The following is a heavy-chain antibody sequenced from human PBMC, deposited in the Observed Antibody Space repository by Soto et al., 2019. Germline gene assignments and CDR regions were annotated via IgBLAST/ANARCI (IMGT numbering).Heavy chain of an antibody. CDR2: IYYSGST. J-gene: IGHJ5*02. CDR3: ARRNIRYCSGGNCYNWFDP. Sequence: SETLSLTCTVSGGSISSSSYYWGWIRQPPGKGLEWIGSIYYSGSTYYNPSLKSRVTISVDTSKNQFSLKLSSVTAADTAAYYCARRNIRYCSGGNCYNWFDPWGQGTLVTVSS. V-gene: IGHV4-39*01. CDR1: GGSISSSSYY. D-gene: IGHD2-15*01.